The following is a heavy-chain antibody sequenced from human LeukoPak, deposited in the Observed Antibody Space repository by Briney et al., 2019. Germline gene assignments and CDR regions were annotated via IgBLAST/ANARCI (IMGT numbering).Heavy chain of an antibody. CDR3: ARDLHNWPH. Sequence: PGGSLRLSCAASGFTFSSYWMYWVRQAPGKGLVWVSRINRDGSETNYAESVRGRITVSRDNAKNTLHLQVHSLRAEDTAVYYCARDLHNWPHWGQGTLVTVSS. CDR1: GFTFSSYW. V-gene: IGHV3-74*01. D-gene: IGHD5-24*01. J-gene: IGHJ4*02. CDR2: INRDGSET.